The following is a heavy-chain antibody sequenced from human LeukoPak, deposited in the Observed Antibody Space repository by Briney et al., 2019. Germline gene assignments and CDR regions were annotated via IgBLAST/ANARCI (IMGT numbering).Heavy chain of an antibody. CDR3: ARDLLGYCSSTSCARGGGYYYYGMDV. D-gene: IGHD2-2*01. J-gene: IGHJ6*02. CDR1: GGTFSSYA. Sequence: SVKVSCTASGGTFSSYAISWVRQAPGQGLEWMGRIIPILGIANYAQKFQGRVTITADKSTSTAYMELSSLRSEDTAVYYCARDLLGYCSSTSCARGGGYYYYGMDVWGQGTTVTVSS. V-gene: IGHV1-69*04. CDR2: IIPILGIA.